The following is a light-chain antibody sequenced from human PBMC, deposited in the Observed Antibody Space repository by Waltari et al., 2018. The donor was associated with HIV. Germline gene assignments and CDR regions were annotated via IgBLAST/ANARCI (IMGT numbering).Light chain of an antibody. CDR2: EVS. CDR1: NSDIGYYNY. Sequence: QFALTQPASVSGSPGQSITVSCTGTNSDIGYYNYVSWYQQHPGKAPKLIIYEVSNRPSGVSNRFSGSKSGNTASLTISGLQADDEADYFCSSLTNSATLSVLFGGGTKLTVL. CDR3: SSLTNSATLSVL. V-gene: IGLV2-14*01. J-gene: IGLJ3*02.